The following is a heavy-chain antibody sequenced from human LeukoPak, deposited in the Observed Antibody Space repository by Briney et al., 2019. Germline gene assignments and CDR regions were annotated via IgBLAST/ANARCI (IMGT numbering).Heavy chain of an antibody. J-gene: IGHJ5*02. Sequence: GGSLRLSCAASGLSVSSNYMIWVRQASGKGLECIAIIYSGAGTFYADSVKGRFTTSRDNSKNILYLQMNSLRAEDTAMYYCATRGVRGVIGGFDPWGQGTLVTVSS. D-gene: IGHD3-10*01. V-gene: IGHV3-53*01. CDR3: ATRGVRGVIGGFDP. CDR1: GLSVSSNY. CDR2: IYSGAGT.